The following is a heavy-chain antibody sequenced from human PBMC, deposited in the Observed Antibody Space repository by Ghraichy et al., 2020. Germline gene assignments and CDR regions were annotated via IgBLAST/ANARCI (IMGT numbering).Heavy chain of an antibody. J-gene: IGHJ4*02. Sequence: SQTLSLTCAVYGGSFSGYYWSWIRQPPGKGLEWIGEINHSGSTNYNPSLKSRVTISVDTSKNQFSLKLSSVTAADTAVYYCARGSGRYSNVSGDYWGQGTLVTVSS. V-gene: IGHV4-34*01. CDR3: ARGSGRYSNVSGDY. D-gene: IGHD6-13*01. CDR1: GGSFSGYY. CDR2: INHSGST.